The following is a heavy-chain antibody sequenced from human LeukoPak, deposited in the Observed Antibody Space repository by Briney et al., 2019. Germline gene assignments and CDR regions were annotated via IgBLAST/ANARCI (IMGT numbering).Heavy chain of an antibody. CDR3: ATKQWVAPPRDP. CDR2: INSDGSVT. CDR1: GFTFSKYW. Sequence: GGSLRLSCAASGFTFSKYWMLWVRQAPGKGLESVSRINSDGSVTTYADSVKGRFTLSRDNADNTLFLQMNSVRDEDTAVYYCATKQWVAPPRDPWGQGTPVSVSS. J-gene: IGHJ5*02. D-gene: IGHD6-19*01. V-gene: IGHV3-74*01.